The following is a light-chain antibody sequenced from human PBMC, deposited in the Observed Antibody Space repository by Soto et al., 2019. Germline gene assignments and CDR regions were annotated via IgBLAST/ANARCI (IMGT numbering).Light chain of an antibody. CDR3: QSYDNTLGGLPYV. CDR2: EVN. J-gene: IGLJ1*01. Sequence: QSALTQPPSASGSPGQSVAISCTGTSSDVGGYNYVSWYQQHPGKAPKLMIYEVNKRPSGVPDRFSGSKSGNTASLTVSGSQAEEGVDYYSQSYDNTLGGLPYVLGPGQKVTLL. V-gene: IGLV2-8*01. CDR1: SSDVGGYNY.